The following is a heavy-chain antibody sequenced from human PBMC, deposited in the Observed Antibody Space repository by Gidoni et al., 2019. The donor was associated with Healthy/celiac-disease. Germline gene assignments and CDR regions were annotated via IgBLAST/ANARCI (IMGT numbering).Heavy chain of an antibody. CDR3: AIVVVTATFDY. CDR1: GFTFSSYS. Sequence: EVQLVESGGGLVQPGGSLRLSCAASGFTFSSYSMNWVRQAPGKGLAWVSYISSSSSTIYYADSVKGRFTISRDNAKNSLYLQMNSLRAEDTAVYYCAIVVVTATFDYWGQGTLVTVSS. CDR2: ISSSSSTI. D-gene: IGHD2-21*02. V-gene: IGHV3-48*01. J-gene: IGHJ4*02.